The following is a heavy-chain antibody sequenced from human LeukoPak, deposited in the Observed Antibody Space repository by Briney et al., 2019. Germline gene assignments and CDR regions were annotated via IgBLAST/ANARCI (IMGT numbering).Heavy chain of an antibody. J-gene: IGHJ4*02. CDR1: GYTFPIYF. Sequence: ASVKVSCKASGYTFPIYFMHWVRQAPGQGLEWMGIINPTGGSTTYAQKFQGRVTMTRDTSTSTVYMELSSLRSDDTAVYYCARTAARRFDYWGQGTLVTVSS. CDR3: ARTAARRFDY. CDR2: INPTGGST. V-gene: IGHV1-46*01. D-gene: IGHD6-6*01.